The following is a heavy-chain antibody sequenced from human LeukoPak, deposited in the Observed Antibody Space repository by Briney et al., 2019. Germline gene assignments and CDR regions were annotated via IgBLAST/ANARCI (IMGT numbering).Heavy chain of an antibody. D-gene: IGHD1-14*01. V-gene: IGHV4-31*03. Sequence: SQTLSLTCTVSGGSISSGGYYWSWIRQHPGKGLEGIGYIYYSGSTYYNPSLNSRVTRAVYTPKKQFSLKLSPVNAADTAVYYCAREAHDKEPNRFAPWGQGTLVTLSS. CDR2: IYYSGST. CDR1: GGSISSGGYY. J-gene: IGHJ5*02. CDR3: AREAHDKEPNRFAP.